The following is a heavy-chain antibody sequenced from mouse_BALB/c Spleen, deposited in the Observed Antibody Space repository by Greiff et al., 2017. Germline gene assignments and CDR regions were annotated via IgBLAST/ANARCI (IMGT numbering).Heavy chain of an antibody. D-gene: IGHD2-1*01. Sequence: VQLVESGPGLVAPSQSLSITCTVSGFSLTSYGVHWVRQPPGKGLEWLGVIWAGGSTNYNSALMSRLSISKDNSKSQVFLKMNSLQTDDTAMYYCARVYYGNAWLAYWGQGTLVTVSA. CDR2: IWAGGST. CDR1: GFSLTSYG. V-gene: IGHV2-9*02. J-gene: IGHJ3*01. CDR3: ARVYYGNAWLAY.